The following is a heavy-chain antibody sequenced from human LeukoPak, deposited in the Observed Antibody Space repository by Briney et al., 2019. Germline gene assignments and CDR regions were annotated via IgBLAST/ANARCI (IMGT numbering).Heavy chain of an antibody. CDR3: TSARIAAAATDWFEP. Sequence: GSLRLSCAASGFTLSSHAMHWVRQAPGMGLEWVAVISYDGSDKYYADSVKGRFTVSRDNSKNTLYLQMNSLRPEDTAVFYCTSARIAAAATDWFEPWGQGTLVTVSS. D-gene: IGHD6-13*01. CDR2: ISYDGSDK. V-gene: IGHV3-30*04. J-gene: IGHJ5*02. CDR1: GFTLSSHA.